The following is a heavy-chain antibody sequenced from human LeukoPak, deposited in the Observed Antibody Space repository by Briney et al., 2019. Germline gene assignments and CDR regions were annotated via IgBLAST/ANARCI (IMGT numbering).Heavy chain of an antibody. D-gene: IGHD2-2*01. CDR2: ISSSGISP. CDR1: GFSFDSYA. CDR3: AKLGSLSYQLLYLMEV. J-gene: IGHJ6*02. Sequence: GGSLRLSCAASGFSFDSYAMTWVRQAPGKGLEWVSAISSSGISPYYSDSVKGRFTISRDNSRNTLYLQMNSLRAEDTAVYYCAKLGSLSYQLLYLMEVWGQGTTVTVSS. V-gene: IGHV3-23*01.